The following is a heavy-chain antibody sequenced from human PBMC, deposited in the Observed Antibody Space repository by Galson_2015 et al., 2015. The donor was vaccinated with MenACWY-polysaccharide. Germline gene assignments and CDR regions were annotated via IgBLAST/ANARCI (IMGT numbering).Heavy chain of an antibody. CDR1: GFMFSNSW. D-gene: IGHD2-21*01. J-gene: IGHJ4*02. V-gene: IGHV3-7*03. CDR2: IKYDGSVK. Sequence: SLRLSCAASGFMFSNSWMAWVRQAPGKGLEWVGNIKYDGSVKYYVDSVKGRFTISRDNAENSVYLQMNSLRADDTALYYCAKSGGDGVTVFATVPTAPESWGQGTLVTVSS. CDR3: AKSGGDGVTVFATVPTAPES.